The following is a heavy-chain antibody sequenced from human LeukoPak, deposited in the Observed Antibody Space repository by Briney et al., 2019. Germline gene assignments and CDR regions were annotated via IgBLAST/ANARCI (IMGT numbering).Heavy chain of an antibody. V-gene: IGHV3-64*04. CDR1: GFTFSSSI. J-gene: IGHJ4*02. D-gene: IGHD3-10*01. CDR2: ISPNGGSA. CDR3: AKVRMSRPYFDY. Sequence: GGSLRLSCAASGFTFSSSIMHWVRQAPGKGLEYVSAISPNGGSAYYANSVQGRFTISRDNSKNTLYLQMNSLRAEDTAVYYCAKVRMSRPYFDYWGQGTLVTVSS.